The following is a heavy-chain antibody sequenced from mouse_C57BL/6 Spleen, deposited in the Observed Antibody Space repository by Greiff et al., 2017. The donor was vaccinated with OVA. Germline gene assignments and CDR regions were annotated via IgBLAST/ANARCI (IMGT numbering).Heavy chain of an antibody. CDR1: GYTFTSYW. V-gene: IGHV1-7*01. Sequence: QVQLKQSGAELAKPGASVKLSCKASGYTFTSYWMHWVKQRPGQGLEWIGYINPSSGYTKYNQKFKDKATLTADKSSSTAYMQLSSLTYEDSAVYYCARFTTVVANPVGFDYWGQGTTLTVSS. CDR3: ARFTTVVANPVGFDY. J-gene: IGHJ2*01. D-gene: IGHD1-1*01. CDR2: INPSSGYT.